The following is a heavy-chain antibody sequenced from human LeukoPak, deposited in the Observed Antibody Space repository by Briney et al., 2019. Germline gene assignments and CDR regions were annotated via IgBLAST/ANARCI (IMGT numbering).Heavy chain of an antibody. V-gene: IGHV3-15*01. CDR1: GITFNHAW. Sequence: GGSLRLSCAASGITFNHAWMSWVRQAPGKGLEWVGRIKSKTDGGTTDYAAPVKGRFTISRDDSKNTLYLQMNSQKTEDTAVYYCTTDVHTAMVSAFDMWGQGTLVTVSS. CDR2: IKSKTDGGTT. D-gene: IGHD5-18*01. CDR3: TTDVHTAMVSAFDM. J-gene: IGHJ3*02.